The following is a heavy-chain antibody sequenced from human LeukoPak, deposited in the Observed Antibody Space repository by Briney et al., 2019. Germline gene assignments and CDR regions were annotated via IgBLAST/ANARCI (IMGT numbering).Heavy chain of an antibody. Sequence: SETLSLTCTVSGASISSSTDNWGWIRQPPGKGLEYIGTIYYTGSTYYTPSLKRRVTISIDTSKNQFSLNLNSVTAADTAVYYCARGRRIAAAGNYYFDYWGQGTLVTVSS. CDR3: ARGRRIAAAGNYYFDY. CDR1: GASISSSTDN. D-gene: IGHD6-13*01. CDR2: IYYTGST. J-gene: IGHJ4*02. V-gene: IGHV4-39*07.